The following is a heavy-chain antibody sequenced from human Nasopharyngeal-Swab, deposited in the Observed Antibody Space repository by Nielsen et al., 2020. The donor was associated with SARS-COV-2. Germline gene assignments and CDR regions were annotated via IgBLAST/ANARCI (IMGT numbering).Heavy chain of an antibody. CDR2: INSDGSST. CDR1: GFTFSSYW. Sequence: GESLKISCAASGFTFSSYWMHWVRQAPGKGLVWVSRINSDGSSTSYADSVKGRFTISRDYAKNTLYLQMNSLRAEDTAVYYCARDHQYNWNYVGAFDIWGQGTMVTVSS. D-gene: IGHD1-7*01. V-gene: IGHV3-74*01. CDR3: ARDHQYNWNYVGAFDI. J-gene: IGHJ3*02.